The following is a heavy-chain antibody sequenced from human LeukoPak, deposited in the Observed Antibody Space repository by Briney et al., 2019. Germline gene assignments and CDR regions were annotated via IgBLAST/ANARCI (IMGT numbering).Heavy chain of an antibody. CDR3: ATRLYSSSWYYYYYYYMDV. J-gene: IGHJ6*03. Sequence: ALETLSLTCTVSGGSISSSSYYWGWIRQPPGKGLEWIGSIYYSGSTYYNPSLKSRVTISVDTSKNQFSLKLSSVTAADTAVYYCATRLYSSSWYYYYYYYMDVWGKGTTVTVSS. D-gene: IGHD6-13*01. CDR2: IYYSGST. CDR1: GGSISSSSYY. V-gene: IGHV4-39*01.